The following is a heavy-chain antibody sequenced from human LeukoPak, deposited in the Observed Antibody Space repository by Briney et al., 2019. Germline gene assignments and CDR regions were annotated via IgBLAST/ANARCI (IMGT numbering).Heavy chain of an antibody. V-gene: IGHV3-23*01. CDR2: ISGSGGST. Sequence: GGSLRLSCAASGFTFSSYAMSWVRQAPGKGLEWVPAISGSGGSTYYADSVKGRFTISRDNSKNTLYLQMNSLRAEDTAVYYCASYDSSGYYESFDYWGQGTLVTVSS. D-gene: IGHD3-22*01. CDR1: GFTFSSYA. CDR3: ASYDSSGYYESFDY. J-gene: IGHJ4*02.